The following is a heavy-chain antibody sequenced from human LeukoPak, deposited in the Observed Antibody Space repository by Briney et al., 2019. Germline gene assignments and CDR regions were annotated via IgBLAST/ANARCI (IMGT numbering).Heavy chain of an antibody. J-gene: IGHJ3*02. Sequence: SETLSLTCTVSGGSISSSSYYWGWIRQAPGKGLEWIGSIYYSGSTYYSPSLNSRVTISVDRSENQFSLKLNSVTAADTAVYYCARQTKLWIGDPDPDFFSIWGQGTMVTISS. CDR2: IYYSGST. CDR1: GGSISSSSYY. CDR3: ARQTKLWIGDPDPDFFSI. D-gene: IGHD3-10*01. V-gene: IGHV4-39*01.